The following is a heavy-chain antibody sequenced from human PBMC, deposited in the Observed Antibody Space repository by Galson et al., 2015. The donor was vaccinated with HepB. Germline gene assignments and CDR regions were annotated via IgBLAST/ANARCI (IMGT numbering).Heavy chain of an antibody. D-gene: IGHD6-13*01. CDR2: ISSSSSYI. Sequence: SLRLSCAASGFTFSSYSMNWVRQAPGKGLEWVSSISSSSSYIYYADSVKGRFTISRDNAKNSLYLQMNSLRAEDTAVYYCAREGSSDSSWYWFDYWGQGTLVTVSS. CDR1: GFTFSSYS. V-gene: IGHV3-21*01. CDR3: AREGSSDSSWYWFDY. J-gene: IGHJ4*02.